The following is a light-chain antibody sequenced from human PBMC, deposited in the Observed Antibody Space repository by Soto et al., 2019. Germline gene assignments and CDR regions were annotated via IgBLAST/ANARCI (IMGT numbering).Light chain of an antibody. CDR1: SSDVGGYNY. CDR2: DVS. V-gene: IGLV2-11*01. Sequence: QSARTQPRSVSGSPGQSVTISCTGTSSDVGGYNYVSWYQQHPGKAPKLMIYDVSKRPSGVPDRFSGSKSGNTAPLTISGLQAEDEADYYCCSYAGSYTYVFGTGTRSPS. CDR3: CSYAGSYTYV. J-gene: IGLJ1*01.